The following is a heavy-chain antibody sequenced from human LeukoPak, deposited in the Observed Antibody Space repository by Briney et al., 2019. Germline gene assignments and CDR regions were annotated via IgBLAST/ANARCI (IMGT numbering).Heavy chain of an antibody. D-gene: IGHD3-3*01. Sequence: GGSLRLSCAASGFTFSSYSMNWVRQAPGKGLEWVSYISSSSSTIYYADSVKGRFTISRDNAKNSLYLQMNSLRAEDMAVYYCARAARTQDTYYDFWSAYMDVWGKGTTVTISS. J-gene: IGHJ6*03. CDR2: ISSSSSTI. CDR3: ARAARTQDTYYDFWSAYMDV. V-gene: IGHV3-48*01. CDR1: GFTFSSYS.